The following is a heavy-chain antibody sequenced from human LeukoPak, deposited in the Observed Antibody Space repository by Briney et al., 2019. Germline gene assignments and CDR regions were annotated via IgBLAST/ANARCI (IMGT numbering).Heavy chain of an antibody. J-gene: IGHJ4*02. D-gene: IGHD6-13*01. CDR1: GFTFSIYA. Sequence: GGSLRLSCAASGFTFSIYAMSWVRQAPGKGLEWVSAISGSGGSTYYADSVKGRFTISRDNSKNTLYLQMNSLRAEDTAVYYCAKGGYSSSWYSPFDSWGQGTLVTVPS. CDR3: AKGGYSSSWYSPFDS. V-gene: IGHV3-23*01. CDR2: ISGSGGST.